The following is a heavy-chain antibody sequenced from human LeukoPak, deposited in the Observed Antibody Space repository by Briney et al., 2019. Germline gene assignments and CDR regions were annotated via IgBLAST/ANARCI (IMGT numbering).Heavy chain of an antibody. CDR3: ARVAEMATIFYFDY. CDR2: IYYNGIT. Sequence: PSQTLSLTCTVSGGSISSGGYYWSWIRQHPGKGLEWIGYIYYNGITYYSPSLKSRVTISIDPSKDLFSLALSSVTAADTAVYYCARVAEMATIFYFDYWGQGTLVTVSS. J-gene: IGHJ4*02. V-gene: IGHV4-31*03. CDR1: GGSISSGGYY. D-gene: IGHD5-24*01.